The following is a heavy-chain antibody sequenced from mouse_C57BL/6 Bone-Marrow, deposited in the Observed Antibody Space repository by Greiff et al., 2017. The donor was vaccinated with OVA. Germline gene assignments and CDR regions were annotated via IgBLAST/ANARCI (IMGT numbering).Heavy chain of an antibody. Sequence: VQLVESGAELARPGASVKLSCKASGYTFTSYGISWVKQRTGQGLEWIGEIYPRSGNTYYNEKFKGKATLTADKSSSTAYMELRSLTSEDSAVYFCAVLLRSRWYFDVWGTGTTVTVSS. V-gene: IGHV1-81*01. CDR3: AVLLRSRWYFDV. CDR1: GYTFTSYG. J-gene: IGHJ1*03. D-gene: IGHD1-1*01. CDR2: IYPRSGNT.